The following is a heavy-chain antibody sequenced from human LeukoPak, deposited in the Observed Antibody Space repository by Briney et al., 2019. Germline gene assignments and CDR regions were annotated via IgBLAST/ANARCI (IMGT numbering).Heavy chain of an antibody. CDR3: ASYDFWSGYFFDY. Sequence: KPSETLSLTCSVSGGSISGYYWSWIRQPPGRGLEWIGDIYYSGTTNYTPSLKSRVTISVDTSKNQFSLKLSSVTAADTAVYYCASYDFWSGYFFDYWGQGTLVTVSS. CDR2: IYYSGTT. CDR1: GGSISGYY. J-gene: IGHJ4*02. V-gene: IGHV4-59*08. D-gene: IGHD3-3*01.